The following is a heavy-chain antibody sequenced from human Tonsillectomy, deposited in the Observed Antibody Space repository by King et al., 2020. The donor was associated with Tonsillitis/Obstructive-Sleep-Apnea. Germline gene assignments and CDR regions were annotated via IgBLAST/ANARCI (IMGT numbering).Heavy chain of an antibody. CDR2: IYHSGGP. J-gene: IGHJ3*02. V-gene: IGHV4-59*01. CDR3: ARDRYYDSSGYYRTPGAFNI. Sequence: VQLQESGPRQVKPSETLSLTCTVSDGSISNYYWSWIRQPPGKGLEWIGYIYHSGGPSYNPSLKSRVTMSVDTSKNQFYLKLSSVTDTDTAVYYCARDRYYDSSGYYRTPGAFNIWGQGTMVTVSS. D-gene: IGHD3-22*01. CDR1: DGSISNYY.